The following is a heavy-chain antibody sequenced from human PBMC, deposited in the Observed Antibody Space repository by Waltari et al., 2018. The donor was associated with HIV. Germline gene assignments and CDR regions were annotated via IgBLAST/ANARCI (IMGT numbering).Heavy chain of an antibody. J-gene: IGHJ4*02. CDR3: AKSRGYSYGYYLDY. D-gene: IGHD5-18*01. CDR1: GFVLTSHR. V-gene: IGHV1-3*01. CDR2: INAGGGSADYAR. Sequence: QVHLVQSGAEVKKPGASVRISCKTSGFVLTSHRIHWFRRAPGQRLEWVGWINAGGGSADYARKFSQKFQGRVTFTPDPYDDTVYFDLTNLKPEDTSVFYCAKSRGYSYGYYLDYWGQGTLVTVSS.